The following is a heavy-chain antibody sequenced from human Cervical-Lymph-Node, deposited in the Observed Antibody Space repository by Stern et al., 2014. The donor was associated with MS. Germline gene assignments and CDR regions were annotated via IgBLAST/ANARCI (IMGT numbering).Heavy chain of an antibody. V-gene: IGHV1-69*01. D-gene: IGHD6-19*01. Sequence: VQLVESGAEVMKPGASLKVSCKASGDTLNNFGISWVRQAPGQGLEWMGGIIPIFNTANYSPKVRGRFTITADESTNTAYMEVARLRSEDTAIYYCAREGLALTGTVYYFDTWGQGTLVTVSS. J-gene: IGHJ4*02. CDR1: GDTLNNFG. CDR2: IIPIFNTA. CDR3: AREGLALTGTVYYFDT.